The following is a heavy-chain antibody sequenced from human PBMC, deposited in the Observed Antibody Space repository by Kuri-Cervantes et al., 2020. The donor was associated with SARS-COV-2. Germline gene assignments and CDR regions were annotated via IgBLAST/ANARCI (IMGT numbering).Heavy chain of an antibody. Sequence: ASVKVSCKASGYTFTGYYIHWVRQAPGQGLEWMGWINPISGGTNSAQEFQGWVTMTRDTSISTVYMELSRLRSHDTAVYFCARDLLDDLVVKSARSNYYYAMDVWGQGTTVTVSS. V-gene: IGHV1-2*04. D-gene: IGHD2-2*01. CDR2: INPISGGT. CDR1: GYTFTGYY. J-gene: IGHJ6*02. CDR3: ARDLLDDLVVKSARSNYYYAMDV.